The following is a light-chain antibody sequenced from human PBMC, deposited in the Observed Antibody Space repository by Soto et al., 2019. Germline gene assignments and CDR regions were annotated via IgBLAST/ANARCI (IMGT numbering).Light chain of an antibody. Sequence: QSALTQPRSVSGSPGQSVTISCTGTSSDVGGYNYVSWYQQHPGKAPKLMIYDVTKRPSGVPDRFSGSKSVNTASLTISGLQSEDEADFYCCSYAGSYTVVFGGVTKLTVL. V-gene: IGLV2-11*01. CDR2: DVT. CDR3: CSYAGSYTVV. CDR1: SSDVGGYNY. J-gene: IGLJ2*01.